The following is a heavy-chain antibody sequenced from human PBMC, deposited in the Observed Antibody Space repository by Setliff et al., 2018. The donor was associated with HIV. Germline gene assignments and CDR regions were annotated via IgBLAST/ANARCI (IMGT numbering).Heavy chain of an antibody. CDR2: ISYDGNKK. Sequence: LRLSCAASGFTFSNYNIHWVRQAPGKGLEWVAFISYDGNKKYYADSVKGRFTISRDNSKNTLYLQMNSLRAEDTATYYCAKEFEDLSGAYWGQGTLVTVSS. J-gene: IGHJ4*02. CDR3: AKEFEDLSGAY. V-gene: IGHV3-30*18. D-gene: IGHD3-10*01. CDR1: GFTFSNYN.